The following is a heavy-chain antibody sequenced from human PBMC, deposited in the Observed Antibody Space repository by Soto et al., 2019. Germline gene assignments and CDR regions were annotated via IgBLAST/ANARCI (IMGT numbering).Heavy chain of an antibody. CDR3: PRGYAAGTQSPFDY. D-gene: IGHD6-13*01. Sequence: VQLQESGPGLVKPSETLSLTCTVSGASISGYYWSWIRQSPGKGLEWIGYIHYSGSTNYNPSLKNRVTISLDTYKNQLSLKLSSVTAAGTAVYYCPRGYAAGTQSPFDYWGQGTLVTVSS. V-gene: IGHV4-59*01. CDR2: IHYSGST. CDR1: GASISGYY. J-gene: IGHJ4*02.